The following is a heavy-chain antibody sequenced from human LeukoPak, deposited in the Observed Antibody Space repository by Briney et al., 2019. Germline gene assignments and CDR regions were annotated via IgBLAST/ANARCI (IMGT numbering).Heavy chain of an antibody. Sequence: SETPSLTCTVSGGSISSSSYYWSWIRQPPGKGLEWIGEINHSGSTNYNPSLKSRVTISVDTSKNQFSLKLSSVTAADTAVYYCARGLGVTTQGAYFDYWGQGTLVTVSS. CDR2: INHSGST. CDR3: ARGLGVTTQGAYFDY. J-gene: IGHJ4*02. V-gene: IGHV4-39*07. D-gene: IGHD4-17*01. CDR1: GGSISSSSYY.